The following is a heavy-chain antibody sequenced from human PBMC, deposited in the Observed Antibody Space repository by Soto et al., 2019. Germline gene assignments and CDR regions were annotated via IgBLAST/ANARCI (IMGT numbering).Heavy chain of an antibody. V-gene: IGHV3-23*01. Sequence: GSLRLSCAASGFTFSTYAMSWVRQAPGEGLEWVSAITGTGATTYSADSVKGRFTISRDNSKNTLYLQMNSLRAEDTAVYYCARISTYYYDSSGYPDFDYWGQGALVTVSS. D-gene: IGHD3-22*01. J-gene: IGHJ4*02. CDR3: ARISTYYYDSSGYPDFDY. CDR2: ITGTGATT. CDR1: GFTFSTYA.